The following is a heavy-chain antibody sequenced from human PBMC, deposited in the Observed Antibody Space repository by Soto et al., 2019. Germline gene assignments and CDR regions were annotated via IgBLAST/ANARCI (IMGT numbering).Heavy chain of an antibody. CDR1: GFTFSSYD. V-gene: IGHV3-13*04. Sequence: PWGSLRLSCAASGFTFSSYDMHWVRQATGKGLEWVSAIGTAGDTYYPGSVKGRFTISRENAKNSLYLQMNSLRAGDTAVYYCARGYCSSTSCYYHFDYWGQGTLVTVSS. D-gene: IGHD2-2*01. CDR3: ARGYCSSTSCYYHFDY. CDR2: IGTAGDT. J-gene: IGHJ4*02.